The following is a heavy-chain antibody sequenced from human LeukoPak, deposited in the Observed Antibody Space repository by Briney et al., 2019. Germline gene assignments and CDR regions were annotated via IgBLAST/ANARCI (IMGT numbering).Heavy chain of an antibody. J-gene: IGHJ4*02. CDR3: ARVLNYYDSSGYYFSY. CDR2: ISYDRSNK. Sequence: GMALRLSCAASGFTFSYYTMHWVRQAPGKGLEWVAVISYDRSNKYYADSVKGRFTISRDNSKNTLYLQMNSLRAEDTAVYYCARVLNYYDSSGYYFSYWGQGTLVT. CDR1: GFTFSYYT. V-gene: IGHV3-30-3*01. D-gene: IGHD3-22*01.